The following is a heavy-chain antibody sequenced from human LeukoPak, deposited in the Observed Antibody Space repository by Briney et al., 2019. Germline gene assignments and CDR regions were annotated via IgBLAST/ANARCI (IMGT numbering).Heavy chain of an antibody. D-gene: IGHD2-2*01. CDR3: ARDSSVEYCSSTSCSWFDP. J-gene: IGHJ5*02. CDR1: GGTFSSYA. CDR2: VIPILGIA. Sequence: RASVKVSCKAPGGTFSSYAISWVRQAPGQGLEWMGRVIPILGIANYAQKFQGRVTITADKSTSTAYMELSSLRSEDTAVYYCARDSSVEYCSSTSCSWFDPWGQGTLVTVSS. V-gene: IGHV1-69*04.